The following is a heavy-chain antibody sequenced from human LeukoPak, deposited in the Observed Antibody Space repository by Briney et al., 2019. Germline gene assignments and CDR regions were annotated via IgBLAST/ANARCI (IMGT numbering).Heavy chain of an antibody. CDR3: ARDGLGGLDY. CDR2: INPNSGGT. V-gene: IGHV1-2*04. D-gene: IGHD3-3*01. CDR1: GGTFSSYT. Sequence: GSSVKVSCKASGGTFSSYTISWVRQAPGQGLEWMGWINPNSGGTNYAQKFQGWVTMTRDTSISTAYMELSRLRSDDTAVYYCARDGLGGLDYWGQGALITVSS. J-gene: IGHJ4*02.